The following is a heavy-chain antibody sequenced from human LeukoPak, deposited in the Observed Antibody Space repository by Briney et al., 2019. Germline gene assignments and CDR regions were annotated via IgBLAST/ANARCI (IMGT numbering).Heavy chain of an antibody. J-gene: IGHJ4*02. Sequence: GGSLRLSCASSGFTFSSYAMSWVRQAPGKGLEWVSAISESGDSTYYTDSVKGRFTISRDNSKNTLYLQMNSLGAEDTAVYYCAKDIPVWYFDYWGQGTLVTVSS. V-gene: IGHV3-23*01. CDR3: AKDIPVWYFDY. CDR1: GFTFSSYA. D-gene: IGHD2-15*01. CDR2: ISESGDST.